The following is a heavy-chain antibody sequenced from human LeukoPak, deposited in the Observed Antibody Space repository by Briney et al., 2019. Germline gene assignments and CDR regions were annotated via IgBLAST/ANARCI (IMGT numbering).Heavy chain of an antibody. CDR1: GGTFSSYA. V-gene: IGHV1-69*05. CDR3: ARDGEEYCSSTSSYACNWFDP. J-gene: IGHJ5*02. Sequence: GASVKVSCKASGGTFSSYAISWVRQARGQGLEWMGGIIPIFGTANYAQKFQGRVTITTDESTSTAYMELSSLRSEDTAVYYCARDGEEYCSSTSSYACNWFDPWGQGTLVTVSS. D-gene: IGHD2-2*01. CDR2: IIPIFGTA.